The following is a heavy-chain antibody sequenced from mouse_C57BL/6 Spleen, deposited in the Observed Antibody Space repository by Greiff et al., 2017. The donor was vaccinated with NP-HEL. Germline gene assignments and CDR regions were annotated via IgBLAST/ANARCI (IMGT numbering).Heavy chain of an antibody. CDR2: ISSGSSTI. V-gene: IGHV5-17*01. CDR1: GFTFSDYG. CDR3: ARPNYYGSRNYAMDY. J-gene: IGHJ4*01. Sequence: VQLQQSGGGLVKPGGSLKLSCAASGFTFSDYGMHWVRQAPEKGLEWVAYISSGSSTIYYAATVKGRFTISRDNAKNTLFLQMTSLRSEDTAMYYCARPNYYGSRNYAMDYWGQGTSVTVSS. D-gene: IGHD1-1*01.